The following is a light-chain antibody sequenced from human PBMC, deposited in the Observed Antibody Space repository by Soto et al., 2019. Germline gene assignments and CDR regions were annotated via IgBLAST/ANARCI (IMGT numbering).Light chain of an antibody. CDR1: SSDVGAYNY. CDR2: DVT. CDR3: SSHTSSSTLVL. V-gene: IGLV2-14*01. Sequence: QSALTQPASVSGSPGQSITISCTGTSSDVGAYNYVSWYQQYPGKAPKLMIYDVTNRPSGVSNRFSGSKSGNTASLTISGLQAEDEADYYCSSHTSSSTLVLFGGVTKVTVL. J-gene: IGLJ3*02.